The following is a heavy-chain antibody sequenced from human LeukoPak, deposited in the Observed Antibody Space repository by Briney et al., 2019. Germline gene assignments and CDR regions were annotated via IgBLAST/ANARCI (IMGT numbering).Heavy chain of an antibody. CDR1: GFTFNNYA. J-gene: IGHJ6*04. CDR3: AELGITMIGGV. D-gene: IGHD3-10*02. Sequence: GGSLRLSCAASGFTFNNYAMSWVRQAPGKGLEWVSAFSGSGGSTFYADSVKDRFTISRDNSKNTLYLQMNSLRAEDTAVYYCAELGITMIGGVWGKGTTVTISS. V-gene: IGHV3-23*01. CDR2: FSGSGGST.